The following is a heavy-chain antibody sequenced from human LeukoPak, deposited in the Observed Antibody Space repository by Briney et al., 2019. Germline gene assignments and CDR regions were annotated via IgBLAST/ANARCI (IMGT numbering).Heavy chain of an antibody. D-gene: IGHD2-21*02. Sequence: GASVKVSCKASGYTFTSYYMHWVRQAPGQGLEWMGIINPSGGSTSYAQKFQGRVTMTRDTSTSTVYMELSSLRSEDTAVYYCAREEALPQRRIVVVTATYYYYGMDVWGQGTTVTVSS. CDR3: AREEALPQRRIVVVTATYYYYGMDV. V-gene: IGHV1-46*01. CDR2: INPSGGST. J-gene: IGHJ6*02. CDR1: GYTFTSYY.